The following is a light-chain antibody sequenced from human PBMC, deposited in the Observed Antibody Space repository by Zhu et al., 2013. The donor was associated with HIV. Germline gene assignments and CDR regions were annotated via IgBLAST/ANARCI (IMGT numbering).Light chain of an antibody. V-gene: IGKV3-15*01. Sequence: EIVLTQSPGTLSLSPGERATLSCRASQSVSSYFAWYQHKPGQAPRLLIYAASTRVAGVPGRFTGSGSGTEFTLTISSLQSEDVAVYYCQQYYSTPYTFGQGTKLEIK. J-gene: IGKJ2*01. CDR1: QSVSSY. CDR3: QQYYSTPYT. CDR2: AAS.